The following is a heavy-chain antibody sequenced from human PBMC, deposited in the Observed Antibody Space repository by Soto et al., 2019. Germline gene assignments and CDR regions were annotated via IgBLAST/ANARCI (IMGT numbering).Heavy chain of an antibody. CDR3: ARERYSSSWYNYGMDV. CDR2: IFSNDEK. J-gene: IGHJ6*02. CDR1: GLSLSNARMG. Sequence: SGPTLVNPTETLTLTCTVSGLSLSNARMGVSWIRQPPGKALEWLAHIFSNDEKSYSTSLKSRLTISKDTSKSQVVLTMTNMDPVDTATYYCARERYSSSWYNYGMDVWGQGTTVTVS. V-gene: IGHV2-26*01. D-gene: IGHD6-13*01.